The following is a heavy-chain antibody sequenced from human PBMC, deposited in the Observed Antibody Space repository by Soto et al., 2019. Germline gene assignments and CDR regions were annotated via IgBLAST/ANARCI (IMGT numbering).Heavy chain of an antibody. V-gene: IGHV1-18*01. Sequence: QVQLVQSGAEVKKPGASVKVSCKASGYTFTSYGISWVRQAPGQGLEWMGWISAYNGNTNYAQKLQGRVTMTTDTSTSTAYMELRSLRSDDTAAYYCASXXAAAGTLXYYGMDVWGQGTTVTVSS. CDR2: ISAYNGNT. CDR1: GYTFTSYG. J-gene: IGHJ6*02. CDR3: ASXXAAAGTLXYYGMDV. D-gene: IGHD6-13*01.